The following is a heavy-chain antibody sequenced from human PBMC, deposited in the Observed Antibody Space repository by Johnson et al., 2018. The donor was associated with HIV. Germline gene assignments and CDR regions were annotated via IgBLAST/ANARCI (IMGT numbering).Heavy chain of an antibody. V-gene: IGHV3-33*08. D-gene: IGHD1-7*01. J-gene: IGHJ3*02. CDR2: IRYDGSNK. Sequence: QVQLVESGGGVVQPGRSLRLSCAASGFTFSSYGMHWVRQAPGKGLEWVAFIRYDGSNKYYADSVKGRFTISRDNAKNSLYLQMNSLRAEDTAVYYCARDRIPYNWNYEGDAFDIWGQGTMVTVSS. CDR3: ARDRIPYNWNYEGDAFDI. CDR1: GFTFSSYG.